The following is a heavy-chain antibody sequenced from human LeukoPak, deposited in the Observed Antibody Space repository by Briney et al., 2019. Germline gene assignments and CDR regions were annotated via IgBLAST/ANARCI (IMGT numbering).Heavy chain of an antibody. J-gene: IGHJ4*02. CDR2: ISSSGSTI. CDR1: GFTFSSYE. Sequence: GGSLRLSCAASGFTFSSYEMNWVRQAPGKGLEWVSYISSSGSTIYYADSVKGRFTISRDNAKNSLYLQTNSLRAEDTAVYYCARKYYYDSSGYFDGDYWGQGTLVTVSS. D-gene: IGHD3-22*01. V-gene: IGHV3-48*03. CDR3: ARKYYYDSSGYFDGDY.